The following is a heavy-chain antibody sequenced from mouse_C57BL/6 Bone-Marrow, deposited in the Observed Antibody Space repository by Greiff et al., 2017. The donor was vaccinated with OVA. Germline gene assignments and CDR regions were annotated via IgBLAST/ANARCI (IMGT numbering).Heavy chain of an antibody. CDR1: GYTFTSYW. D-gene: IGHD3-2*02. Sequence: VQLQQPGAELVKPGASVKLSCKASGYTFTSYWMQWVKQRPGQGLEWIGEIDPSDSYTNYNQKFKGKATLTVDTSSSTAYMQLSSLTSEDSAVYYCARPRQLRLLWFAYWGQGTLVTVSA. CDR2: IDPSDSYT. J-gene: IGHJ3*01. V-gene: IGHV1-50*01. CDR3: ARPRQLRLLWFAY.